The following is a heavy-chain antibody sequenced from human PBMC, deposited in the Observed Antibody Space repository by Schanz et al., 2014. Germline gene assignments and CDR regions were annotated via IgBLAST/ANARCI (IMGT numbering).Heavy chain of an antibody. J-gene: IGHJ6*02. V-gene: IGHV4-30-4*07. CDR3: YGMDV. CDR2: IFFRGST. CDR1: GGSISSGGYS. Sequence: QLQESGPGLVKASETLSLTCAVSGGSISSGGYSWSWIRQPPGKGLEWIGYIFFRGSTYYNPSLKSRVTISIDTSKNQSSLRLTSVTAADTAVYYCYGMDVWGQGTTVTVSS.